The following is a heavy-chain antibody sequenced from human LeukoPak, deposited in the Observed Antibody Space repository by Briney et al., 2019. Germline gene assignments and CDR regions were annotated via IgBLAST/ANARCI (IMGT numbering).Heavy chain of an antibody. Sequence: GGSLRLSCAAAEFTFSNYAMSWVRQAAGKGLEWVPASSGSGVNTYYADSVKGRFTISRDNSKNTLYLQMNSLRAEDTAVYYCAKMLLIYYDTSGGAFDIWGQGTMVTVSS. CDR2: SSGSGVNT. CDR3: AKMLLIYYDTSGGAFDI. CDR1: EFTFSNYA. J-gene: IGHJ3*02. V-gene: IGHV3-23*01. D-gene: IGHD3-22*01.